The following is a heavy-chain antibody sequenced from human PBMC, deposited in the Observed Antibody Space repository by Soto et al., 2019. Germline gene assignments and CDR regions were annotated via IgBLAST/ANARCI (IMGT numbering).Heavy chain of an antibody. V-gene: IGHV1-69*02. CDR3: ASNYGGNAY. CDR2: IIPILGIA. J-gene: IGHJ4*02. Sequence: QVQLVQSGAEVKKPGSSVKVSCKASGGTVSYYTISWVRQAPGQGLEWMGRIIPILGIANYAQKFQGRVTITADKPTSTVYMELSSLRSKDTAVYYCASNYGGNAYWGQGTLVTVSS. D-gene: IGHD4-17*01. CDR1: GGTVSYYT.